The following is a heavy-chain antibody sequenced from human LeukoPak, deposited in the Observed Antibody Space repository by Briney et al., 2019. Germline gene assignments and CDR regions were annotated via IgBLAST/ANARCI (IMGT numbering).Heavy chain of an antibody. CDR1: GFTFSSYS. Sequence: GGSLRLSCAASGFTFSSYSMNWVRQAPGKGLEWVSYISSSSSTIYYADSVKGRFTISRDNAKNSLYLQMNSLRAEDTAVYYCAREPPQKAYYYDSSGYSYFDYWGQGTLVTVSS. D-gene: IGHD3-22*01. CDR2: ISSSSSTI. V-gene: IGHV3-48*04. CDR3: AREPPQKAYYYDSSGYSYFDY. J-gene: IGHJ4*02.